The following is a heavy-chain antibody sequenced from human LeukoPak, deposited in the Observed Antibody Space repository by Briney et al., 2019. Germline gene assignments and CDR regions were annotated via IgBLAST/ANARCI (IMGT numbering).Heavy chain of an antibody. CDR3: AKDRETTASGTFDF. D-gene: IGHD6-13*01. CDR1: GFTFNNYG. J-gene: IGHJ4*02. CDR2: ISDDGRNK. V-gene: IGHV3-30*18. Sequence: GGSLRLSCAASGFTFNNYGMHYVRQAPAKGLEWVAVISDDGRNKNYADSVKGRFTISRDSSNNTLYLQMNSLRAEDTGVYFCAKDRETTASGTFDFRGQGTLVTVSS.